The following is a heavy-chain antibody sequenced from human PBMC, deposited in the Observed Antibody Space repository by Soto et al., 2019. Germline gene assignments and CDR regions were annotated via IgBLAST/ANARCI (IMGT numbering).Heavy chain of an antibody. Sequence: QVQLQESGPGLVKPSETLSLTCTVSGVSISSYYWSWIRQPPGKGLEWIGYIYYSGSTNYNPSLNTLVTISLYTSNNHFSLKLSSVTAADTAVYYCARSPGGYFAYWGQGTLFTVSS. V-gene: IGHV4-59*01. CDR2: IYYSGST. CDR3: ARSPGGYFAY. D-gene: IGHD3-22*01. CDR1: GVSISSYY. J-gene: IGHJ4*02.